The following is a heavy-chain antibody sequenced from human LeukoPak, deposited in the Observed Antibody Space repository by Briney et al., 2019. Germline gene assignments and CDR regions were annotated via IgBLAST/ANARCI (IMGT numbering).Heavy chain of an antibody. Sequence: GGSLRLSCAASGFTFSSYEMNWVRQAPGKGLEWVSYISSSGSTIYYADSVKGRFTISRDNAKNSLYLQMNSLRAEDTAVYYCARLAGGYYYYMDVWAKGPRSPSP. CDR3: ARLAGGYYYYMDV. CDR2: ISSSGSTI. J-gene: IGHJ6*03. V-gene: IGHV3-48*03. CDR1: GFTFSSYE. D-gene: IGHD2-21*01.